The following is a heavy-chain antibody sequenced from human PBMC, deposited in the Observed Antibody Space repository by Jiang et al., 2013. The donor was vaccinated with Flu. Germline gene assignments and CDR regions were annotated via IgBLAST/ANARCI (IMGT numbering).Heavy chain of an antibody. V-gene: IGHV1-3*01. CDR1: GYTFTSYA. CDR2: INAGNGNT. D-gene: IGHD2-15*01. J-gene: IGHJ5*02. Sequence: SGAEVKKPGASVKVSCKASGYTFTSYAMHWVRQAPGQRLEWMGWINAGNGNTKYSQKFQGRVTITRDTSASTAYMELSSLRSEDTAVYYCARGAVVVVAATPSWFDPGPGNPGHRLL. CDR3: ARGAVVVVAATPSWFDP.